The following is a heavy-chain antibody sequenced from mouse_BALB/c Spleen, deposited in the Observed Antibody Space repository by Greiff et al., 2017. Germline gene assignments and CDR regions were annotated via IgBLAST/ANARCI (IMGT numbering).Heavy chain of an antibody. CDR3: ARLYYDRGYFDV. Sequence: DVKLVESGGGLVQPGGSLKLSCAASGFTFSSYTMSWVRQTPEKRLEWVAYISNGGGSTYYPDTVKGRFTISRDNAKNTLYLQMSSLKSEDTAMYYCARLYYDRGYFDVWGAGTTVTVSS. CDR1: GFTFSSYT. D-gene: IGHD2-4*01. CDR2: ISNGGGST. V-gene: IGHV5-12-2*01. J-gene: IGHJ1*01.